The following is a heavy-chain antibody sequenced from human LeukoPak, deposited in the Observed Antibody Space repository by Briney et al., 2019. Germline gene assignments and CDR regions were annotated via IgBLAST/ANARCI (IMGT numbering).Heavy chain of an antibody. Sequence: ASVKVSCKASGYTFTAYYIHWVRQAPRQGLEWMGWINPNSGGTNYAQKFQGRVTMTRDTSISTAYMELSRLRSDDTAVYFCARRCDTSSYYTYYFDYWGQGTLVTVSS. V-gene: IGHV1-2*02. CDR3: ARRCDTSSYYTYYFDY. CDR1: GYTFTAYY. CDR2: INPNSGGT. J-gene: IGHJ4*02. D-gene: IGHD3-22*01.